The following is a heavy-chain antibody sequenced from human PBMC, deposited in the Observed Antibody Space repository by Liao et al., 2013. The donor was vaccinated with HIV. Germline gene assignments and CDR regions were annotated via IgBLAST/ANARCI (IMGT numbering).Heavy chain of an antibody. CDR3: ARERRENWIDAFDI. CDR1: GGSISSYY. CDR2: IYTSGNT. Sequence: QVQLQESGPGLVKPSETLSLTCAVSGGSISSYYWSWIRQPAGKGLEWIGRIYTSGNTNYNPSLKSRVTMSIDTSKNQFSLKLSSVTAADTAVYYCARERRENWIDAFDIWGQGTMVTVSS. J-gene: IGHJ3*02. V-gene: IGHV4-4*07. D-gene: IGHD1-1*01.